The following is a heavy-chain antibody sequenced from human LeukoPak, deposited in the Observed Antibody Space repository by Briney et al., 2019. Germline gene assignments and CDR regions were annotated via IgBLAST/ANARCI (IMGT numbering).Heavy chain of an antibody. D-gene: IGHD3-10*01. CDR3: ARGRHYYGSEFDS. Sequence: GASVKVSCKTSEDSFSTHTVSWVRQAPGQGLEWIGGFIPIFDESRYANKFQGRVTITKDDSTNTAYMELSSLRSDDSAVYFCARGRHYYGSEFDSWGQGTVVTVSS. J-gene: IGHJ4*02. V-gene: IGHV1-69*05. CDR1: EDSFSTHT. CDR2: FIPIFDES.